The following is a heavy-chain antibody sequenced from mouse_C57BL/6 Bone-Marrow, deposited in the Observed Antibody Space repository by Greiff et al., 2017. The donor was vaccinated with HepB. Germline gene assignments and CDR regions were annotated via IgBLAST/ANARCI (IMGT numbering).Heavy chain of an antibody. D-gene: IGHD1-1*01. CDR1: GYTFTSYG. Sequence: VQLQQSGAELARPGASVKLSCKASGYTFTSYGISWVKQSTGQGLEWIGEIYPRSGNTYYNEKFKGKATLTADKSSSTAYMELRSLTSEDSAVYFCARSYYGSSSYYAMDYWGQGTSVTVSS. V-gene: IGHV1-81*01. CDR3: ARSYYGSSSYYAMDY. CDR2: IYPRSGNT. J-gene: IGHJ4*01.